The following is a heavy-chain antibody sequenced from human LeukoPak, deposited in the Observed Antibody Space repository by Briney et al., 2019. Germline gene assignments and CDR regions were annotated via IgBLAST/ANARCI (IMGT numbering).Heavy chain of an antibody. CDR1: GFTFSGYI. Sequence: GGSLRLSCAASGFTFSGYIMNWVRQAPGKGLEWISYISSSGSSIDYADSVKGRFTISRDNSKNTLYLQMNSLRAEDTAVYYCAKDRVSYYDSRGFFWGQGTLVTVSS. J-gene: IGHJ4*02. CDR3: AKDRVSYYDSRGFF. CDR2: ISSSGSSI. D-gene: IGHD3-22*01. V-gene: IGHV3-48*01.